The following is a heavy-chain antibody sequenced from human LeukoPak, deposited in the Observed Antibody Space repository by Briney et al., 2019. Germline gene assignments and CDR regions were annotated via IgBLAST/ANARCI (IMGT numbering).Heavy chain of an antibody. D-gene: IGHD2-15*01. V-gene: IGHV4-30-4*01. CDR2: IYYSGST. Sequence: SQTLSLTCTVSGGSISSGDYYWSWIRQPPGKGVEWIGYIYYSGSTYYNPSLKSRVTISVDTSKNQFSLKLSSVTAADTAVYYCARDAGSHHDAFDIWGQGTMVTVSS. J-gene: IGHJ3*02. CDR3: ARDAGSHHDAFDI. CDR1: GGSISSGDYY.